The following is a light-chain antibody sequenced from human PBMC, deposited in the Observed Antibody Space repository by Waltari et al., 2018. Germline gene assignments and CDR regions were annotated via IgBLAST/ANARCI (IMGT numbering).Light chain of an antibody. CDR2: DAS. J-gene: IGKJ4*01. CDR3: QEYGSLPVT. CDR1: QAINNY. Sequence: DIHMTQSPSSLSASVGDRVTFTSQASQAINNYLNWYHQKPGKAPKFLISDASKLETGGPSRFSGSGSGTTFTVTLSYLEPEDVGTYYCQEYGSLPVTFGGGTKVEI. V-gene: IGKV1-33*01.